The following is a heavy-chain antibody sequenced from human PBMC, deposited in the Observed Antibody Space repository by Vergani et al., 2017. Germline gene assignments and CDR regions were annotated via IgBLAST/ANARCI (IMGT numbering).Heavy chain of an antibody. Sequence: QVHLVESGGGVVQPGRSLRLSCVVSGFTSSYSGMHWVRQAPGKGLEWVAVISYDGTQKYYADSVKGRFTISRDNSKSTLYLKMNSLRTEDTAVYYCATKSCGTPGCQIGYFREWGQGTLVTVSS. J-gene: IGHJ1*01. V-gene: IGHV3-30*03. CDR2: ISYDGTQK. D-gene: IGHD1-1*01. CDR1: GFTSSYSG. CDR3: ATKSCGTPGCQIGYFRE.